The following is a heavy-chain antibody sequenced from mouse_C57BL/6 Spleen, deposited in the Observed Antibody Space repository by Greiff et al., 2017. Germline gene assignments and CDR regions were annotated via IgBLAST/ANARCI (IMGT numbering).Heavy chain of an antibody. Sequence: VQLQESGAELVRPGTSVKMSCKASGYTFTNYWIGWAKQRPGHGLEWIGDIYPGGGYTNYNEKFKGKATLTADKSSSTAYMQFSSLTSEDSAIYYCARWEVGQAWFAYWGQGTLVTVSA. CDR1: GYTFTNYW. CDR3: ARWEVGQAWFAY. V-gene: IGHV1-63*01. J-gene: IGHJ3*01. D-gene: IGHD3-3*01. CDR2: IYPGGGYT.